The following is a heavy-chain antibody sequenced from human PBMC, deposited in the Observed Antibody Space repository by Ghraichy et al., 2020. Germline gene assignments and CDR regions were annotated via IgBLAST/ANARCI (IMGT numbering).Heavy chain of an antibody. CDR1: GGSFSGYY. D-gene: IGHD5-18*01. CDR2: INHSGST. V-gene: IGHV4-34*01. CDR3: ARGTAMASRPLARYWYFGL. J-gene: IGHJ2*01. Sequence: SETLSLTCAVYGGSFSGYYWSWIRQPPGKGLEWIGEINHSGSTNYNPSLKSRVTISVDTSKNQFSLKLSSVTAADTAVYYCARGTAMASRPLARYWYFGLWGRGTLFTVSS.